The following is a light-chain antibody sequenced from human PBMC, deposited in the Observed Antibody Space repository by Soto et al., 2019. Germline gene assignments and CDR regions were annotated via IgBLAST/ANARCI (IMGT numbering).Light chain of an antibody. CDR1: QAISNY. Sequence: DIQMTQSPSSLSASVGDRVTITCRATQAISNYLAWYHQKPGEVPKLLIYGASTLQSGVPSRFSGSGSGTDFTRTISSLQPEDVATYYCQHYHSPPFTFGPGTKVDIK. J-gene: IGKJ3*01. CDR3: QHYHSPPFT. CDR2: GAS. V-gene: IGKV1-27*01.